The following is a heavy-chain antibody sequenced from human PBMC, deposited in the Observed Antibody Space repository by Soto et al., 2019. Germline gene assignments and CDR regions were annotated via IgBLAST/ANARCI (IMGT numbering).Heavy chain of an antibody. CDR1: GFTFGDYA. CDR3: TGAGFLRIRPPSPGVMDV. J-gene: IGHJ6*01. D-gene: IGHD6-19*01. CDR2: IRSKAYGGTT. V-gene: IGHV3-49*03. Sequence: GGSLRLSCTASGFTFGDYAMSWFRQAPGKGLEWVGFIRSKAYGGTTEYAASVKGRFTISRDDSKSIAYLQMNSLKTEDTAVYYCTGAGFLRIRPPSPGVMDVWGQGSTVT.